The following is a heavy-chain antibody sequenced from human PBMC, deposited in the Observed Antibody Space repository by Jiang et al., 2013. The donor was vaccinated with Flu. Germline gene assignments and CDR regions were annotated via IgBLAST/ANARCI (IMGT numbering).Heavy chain of an antibody. D-gene: IGHD5-18*01. CDR1: GGTFSSYA. J-gene: IGHJ6*02. V-gene: IGHV1-69*04. Sequence: EVKKPGSSVKVSCKASGGTFSSYAISWVRQAPGQGLEWMGRIIPILGIANYAQKFQGRVTITADKSTSTAYMELSSLRSEDTAVYYCARVNWDTAMVIPYYYGMDVWGQGTTVTVSS. CDR2: IIPILGIA. CDR3: ARVNWDTAMVIPYYYGMDV.